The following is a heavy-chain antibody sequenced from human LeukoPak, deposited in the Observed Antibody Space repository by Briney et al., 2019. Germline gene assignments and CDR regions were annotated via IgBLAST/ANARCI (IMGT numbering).Heavy chain of an antibody. CDR1: AGSISSYY. V-gene: IGHV4-59*06. Sequence: PSETLSLTCTVSAGSISSYYWTWIRQHPGKGLEWIGYIYYSGSTYYNPSLKSRVTISVDTSKNQFSLKLSSVTAADTAVYYCARGGYCSGGSCHDAFDIWGQGTMVTVSS. D-gene: IGHD2-15*01. J-gene: IGHJ3*02. CDR2: IYYSGST. CDR3: ARGGYCSGGSCHDAFDI.